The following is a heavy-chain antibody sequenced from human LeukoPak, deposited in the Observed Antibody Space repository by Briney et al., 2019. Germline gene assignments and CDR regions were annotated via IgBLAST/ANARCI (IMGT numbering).Heavy chain of an antibody. D-gene: IGHD2-8*02. CDR3: AKGASRDGGVSGA. Sequence: PGGSLRLSCAASGFTFDDYAMHWARQAPGKRLEWVSGINWNSGSIVYADSVKGRFTISRDNAKNSLYLQMNSLRSEDTALYYCAKGASRDGGVSGAWGQGTLVTVSS. V-gene: IGHV3-9*01. CDR1: GFTFDDYA. CDR2: INWNSGSI. J-gene: IGHJ5*02.